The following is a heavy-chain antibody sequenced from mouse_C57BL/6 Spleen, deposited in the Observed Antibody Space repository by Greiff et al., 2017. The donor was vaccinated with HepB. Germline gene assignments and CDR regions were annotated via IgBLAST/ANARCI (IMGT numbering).Heavy chain of an antibody. CDR3: ARAAGYYFDY. CDR2: ISYDGSN. J-gene: IGHJ2*01. V-gene: IGHV3-6*01. Sequence: VQLQQSGPGLVKPSQSLSLTCSVTGYSITSGYYWNWIRQFPGNKLEWMGYISYDGSNNYNPSLKNRISITRDTSKNQFFLKLNSVTTEDTATYYCARAAGYYFDYWGQGTTLTVSS. CDR1: GYSITSGYY.